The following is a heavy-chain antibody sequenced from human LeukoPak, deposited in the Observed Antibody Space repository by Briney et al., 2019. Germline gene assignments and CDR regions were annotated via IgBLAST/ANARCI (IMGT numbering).Heavy chain of an antibody. Sequence: VASVKVSCKASGYTFTSYGISWVRQAPGQGLEWMGGIIPIFGTANYAQKFQGRVTITADKSTSTAYMELRSLRSDDTAVYYCARRAAAGIDYWGQGTLVTVSS. J-gene: IGHJ4*02. CDR2: IIPIFGTA. CDR3: ARRAAAGIDY. D-gene: IGHD6-13*01. CDR1: GYTFTSYG. V-gene: IGHV1-69*06.